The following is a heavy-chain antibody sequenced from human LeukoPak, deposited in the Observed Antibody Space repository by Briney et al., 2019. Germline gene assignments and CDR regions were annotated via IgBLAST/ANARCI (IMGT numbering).Heavy chain of an antibody. Sequence: ASVRVSCKTSGYTCTDHHMHWVRQAPGQGLEWMGRVDPKSGGTIYAQNFQGRLAMTSDTSTSTASMEVSSLKSDDTAVYYCATETWYFPSGGQGTLVTVSS. J-gene: IGHJ4*02. CDR3: ATETWYFPS. D-gene: IGHD3-9*01. CDR2: VDPKSGGT. CDR1: GYTCTDHH. V-gene: IGHV1-2*02.